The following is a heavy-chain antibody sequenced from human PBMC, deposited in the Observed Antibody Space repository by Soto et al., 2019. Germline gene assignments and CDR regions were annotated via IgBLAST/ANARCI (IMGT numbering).Heavy chain of an antibody. J-gene: IGHJ5*02. CDR2: IIPIFGTA. V-gene: IGHV1-69*13. CDR1: GGTFSSYA. Sequence: SVKVSCKASGGTFSSYAISWVRQAPGQGLEWMGGIIPIFGTANYAQKFQGRVTITADESTSTAYMELSSLRSEDTAVYYCARDPNYSSGCPNWFDPWGQGTLVTVSS. D-gene: IGHD6-19*01. CDR3: ARDPNYSSGCPNWFDP.